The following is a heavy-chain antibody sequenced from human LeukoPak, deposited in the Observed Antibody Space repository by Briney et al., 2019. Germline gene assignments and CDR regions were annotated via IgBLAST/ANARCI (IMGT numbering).Heavy chain of an antibody. CDR1: GYSISSGYY. J-gene: IGHJ4*02. CDR2: ISGSGGST. CDR3: AKDTVAAPV. V-gene: IGHV3-23*01. Sequence: ETLSLTCTVSGYSISSGYYWGWIRRSPGKGREWVSAISGSGGSTYYADSVKGRFTISIDNSKTTLYLQMNSLRAEDTAVYYCAKDTVAAPVRGQGTLVTVSS. D-gene: IGHD6-19*01.